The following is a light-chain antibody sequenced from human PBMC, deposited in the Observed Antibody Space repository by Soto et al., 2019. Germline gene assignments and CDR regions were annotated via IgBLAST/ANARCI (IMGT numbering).Light chain of an antibody. V-gene: IGKV3-15*01. CDR2: GAS. CDR1: HSVSSN. CDR3: QQYNNWPPWT. Sequence: DIVMTQSPATLSVSPGERATLSCRASHSVSSNLAWYQQKPGQAPRLLIYGASTRATGIPARFSGSGSGTEFTLTNSSLQSEDFAVYYCQQYNNWPPWTFGQGTKVDIK. J-gene: IGKJ1*01.